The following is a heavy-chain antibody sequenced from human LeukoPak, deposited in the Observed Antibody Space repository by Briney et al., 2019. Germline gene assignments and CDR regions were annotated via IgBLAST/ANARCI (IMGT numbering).Heavy chain of an antibody. D-gene: IGHD1-26*01. CDR3: AREIRGYSYFDY. V-gene: IGHV3-48*04. J-gene: IGHJ4*02. CDR1: GFTFASYA. Sequence: GGSLRLSCAASGFTFASYAMNWVRQAPGKGLEWVSYISYSSGTIYYADSVKGRFTISRDNAKNSLYLQMNSLRAEDTAVYYCAREIRGYSYFDYWGQGTLVTVSS. CDR2: ISYSSGTI.